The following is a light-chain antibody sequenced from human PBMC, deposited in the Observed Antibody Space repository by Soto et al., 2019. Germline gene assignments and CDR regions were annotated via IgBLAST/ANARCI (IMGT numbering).Light chain of an antibody. Sequence: ETVMTQPPATLSVSPGERATLSCGASQSVSPNLAWYQQKPGQVPRLLIKGASTRPSDIPARFSGSGSGTEFTLTISSLQSEDFAVYYCQQYNEWPLTFGGGTKVEIE. V-gene: IGKV3-15*01. J-gene: IGKJ4*01. CDR2: GAS. CDR3: QQYNEWPLT. CDR1: QSVSPN.